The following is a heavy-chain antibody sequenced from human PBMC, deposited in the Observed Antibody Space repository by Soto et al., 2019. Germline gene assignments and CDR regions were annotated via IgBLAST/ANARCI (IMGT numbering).Heavy chain of an antibody. J-gene: IGHJ4*02. CDR2: FYYTGNT. D-gene: IGHD6-19*01. V-gene: IGHV4-39*01. CDR3: ARHPNSAWLEY. CDR1: GGSISGSSSYY. Sequence: QLQLQESGPGLVKPSDTLSLTCSVSGGSISGSSSYYWAWIRQPPGMGLEWIGSFYYTGNTYYGPSPKSPVTLSVDTSKNQVPLLLTSVSGVHPAVYFCARHPNSAWLEYWGQGILVTV.